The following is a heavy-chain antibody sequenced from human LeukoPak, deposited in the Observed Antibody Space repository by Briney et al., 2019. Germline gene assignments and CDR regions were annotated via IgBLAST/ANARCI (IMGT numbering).Heavy chain of an antibody. V-gene: IGHV3-30-3*01. D-gene: IGHD4-23*01. CDR1: GFTFSSYA. J-gene: IGHJ4*02. Sequence: GGSLRLPCAASGFTFSSYATHWVRQAPGKGLEWVAVISYDGSNKYYADSVKGRFTISRDNSKNTLYLQMNSLRAEDTAVYYCAIDYGGNRAFDYWGQGTLVTVSS. CDR2: ISYDGSNK. CDR3: AIDYGGNRAFDY.